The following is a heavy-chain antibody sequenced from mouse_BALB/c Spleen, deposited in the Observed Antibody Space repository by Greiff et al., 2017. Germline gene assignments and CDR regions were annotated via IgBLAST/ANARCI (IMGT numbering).Heavy chain of an antibody. Sequence: DVQLVESGGGLVKPGGSLKLSCAASGFTFSSYAMSWVRQTPEKRLEWVASISSGGSTYYPDSVKGRFTISRDNARNILYLQMSSLRSEDTAMYYCARVDHYAWFAYWGQGTLVTVSA. V-gene: IGHV5-6-5*01. D-gene: IGHD1-1*02. CDR3: ARVDHYAWFAY. CDR2: ISSGGST. CDR1: GFTFSSYA. J-gene: IGHJ3*01.